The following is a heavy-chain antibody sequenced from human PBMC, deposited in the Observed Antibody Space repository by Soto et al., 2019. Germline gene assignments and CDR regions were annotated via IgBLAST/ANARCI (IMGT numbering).Heavy chain of an antibody. V-gene: IGHV1-18*01. CDR2: ISGYSGTT. J-gene: IGHJ3*01. D-gene: IGHD3-3*02. Sequence: QDQLVQSGAEVKKPGASVKVSCQASGYIFSLFRVNWVRQAPGQGLEWLGWISGYSGTTYYAQHLQDRLTITTDTSTNTAYMEMRSLRSDDTAVYFCARDMFGHVDALDLWGQGTMVTVSS. CDR3: ARDMFGHVDALDL. CDR1: GYIFSLFR.